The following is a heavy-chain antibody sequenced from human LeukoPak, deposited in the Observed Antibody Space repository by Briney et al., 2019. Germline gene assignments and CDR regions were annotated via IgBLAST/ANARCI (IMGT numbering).Heavy chain of an antibody. V-gene: IGHV3-33*01. D-gene: IGHD1-26*01. CDR2: IYYDGINK. J-gene: IGHJ3*02. CDR1: GFTFSNYG. Sequence: PGRSLRLSCAASGFTFSNYGMHWVRQAPGGGLEWVAVIYYDGINKYYADSVKGRFTISRDNSKNTQYLQMNSLRVEDTAVYYCARGLGAVGETNGPAFEIWGQGTMVTVSS. CDR3: ARGLGAVGETNGPAFEI.